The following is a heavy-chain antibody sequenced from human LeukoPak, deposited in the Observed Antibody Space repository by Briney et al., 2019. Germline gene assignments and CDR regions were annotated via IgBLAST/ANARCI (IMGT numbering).Heavy chain of an antibody. V-gene: IGHV3-30*03. CDR1: GFTFSSYG. J-gene: IGHJ3*02. D-gene: IGHD2-8*01. CDR3: ARADLADVLMVYAIPPGVGAFDI. CDR2: ISYDGTNK. Sequence: PGRSLRLSCAVSGFTFSSYGMHWVRQAPGKGLEWMAVISYDGTNKYYADSVKGRFTISRDNAKNSLYLQMNSLRAEDTAVYYCARADLADVLMVYAIPPGVGAFDIWGQGTMVTVSS.